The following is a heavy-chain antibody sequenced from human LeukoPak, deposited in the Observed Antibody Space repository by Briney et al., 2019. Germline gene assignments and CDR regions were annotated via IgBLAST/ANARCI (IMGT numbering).Heavy chain of an antibody. Sequence: ASVKVSCKASGCTFTGYYMHWVRQAPGQGLEWMGWINPNSGGTNYAQKIQGRVTMTRDTSISTAYMELSRLRSDDTAVYYCARPRKAGRGYCSSTSCYGGYYFDYWGQGTLVTVSS. J-gene: IGHJ4*02. D-gene: IGHD2-2*01. CDR2: INPNSGGT. CDR3: ARPRKAGRGYCSSTSCYGGYYFDY. CDR1: GCTFTGYY. V-gene: IGHV1-2*02.